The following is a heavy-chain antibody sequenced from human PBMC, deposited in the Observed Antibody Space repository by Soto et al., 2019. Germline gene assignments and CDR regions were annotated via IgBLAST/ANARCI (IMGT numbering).Heavy chain of an antibody. CDR3: ANEGSFDWMSCYYY. Sequence: QVQLVESGGGGVQPGRSLRLSCAASGFTFSSYGMHWVRQAPGKGLEWVAVISYDGSNKYYADSVKGRVTIDRDNSKNPLYLQMNSLRAEDTAVYYCANEGSFDWMSCYYYWGQGTLVTVSS. CDR1: GFTFSSYG. CDR2: ISYDGSNK. V-gene: IGHV3-30*18. D-gene: IGHD3-9*01. J-gene: IGHJ4*02.